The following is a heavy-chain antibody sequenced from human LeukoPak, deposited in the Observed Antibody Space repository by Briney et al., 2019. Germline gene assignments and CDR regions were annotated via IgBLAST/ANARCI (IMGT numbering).Heavy chain of an antibody. CDR3: ARAPGLEGRTAFDI. D-gene: IGHD1-1*01. CDR1: GGTFSSYT. CDR2: IIPILGIA. V-gene: IGHV1-69*02. J-gene: IGHJ3*02. Sequence: SVKVSCKASGGTFSSYTISWVRQAPGQGLEWMGRIIPILGIANYAQKFQGRVTITADKSTSTAYMEMSSLRSEDTAVYYCARAPGLEGRTAFDIWGQGTMVTVSS.